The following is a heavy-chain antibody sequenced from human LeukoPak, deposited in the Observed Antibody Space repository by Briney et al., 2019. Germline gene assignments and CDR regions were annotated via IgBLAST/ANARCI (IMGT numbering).Heavy chain of an antibody. CDR2: INPNSGGT. CDR3: AREPEYSSSSGSDY. Sequence: ASVKVSCKASGYTFTGSYMHWVRQAPGQGLEWMGWINPNSGGTNYAQKFQGRVTMTRDTSISTAYMELSRLRSDDTAVYYCAREPEYSSSSGSDYWGQGTLVTVSS. D-gene: IGHD6-6*01. J-gene: IGHJ4*02. CDR1: GYTFTGSY. V-gene: IGHV1-2*02.